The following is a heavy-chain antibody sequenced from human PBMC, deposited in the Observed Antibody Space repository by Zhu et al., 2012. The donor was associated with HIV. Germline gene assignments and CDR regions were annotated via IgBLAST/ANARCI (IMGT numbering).Heavy chain of an antibody. J-gene: IGHJ5*02. D-gene: IGHD4-23*01. CDR2: IYTSGST. CDR3: ARDYDSLRWHNWFDP. CDR1: GGSISSYY. V-gene: IGHV4-4*07. Sequence: QVQLQESGPGLVKPSETLSLTCTVSGGSISSYYWSWIRQPAGKGLEWIGRIYTSGSTNYNPSLKSRVTMSVDTSKNQFSLKLSSVTAADTAVYYCARDYDSLRWHNWFDPGAREPWSPSPQ.